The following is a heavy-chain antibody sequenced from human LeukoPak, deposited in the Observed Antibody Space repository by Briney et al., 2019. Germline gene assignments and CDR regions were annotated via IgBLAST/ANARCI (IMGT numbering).Heavy chain of an antibody. CDR3: ARDQALGYGWPTVLAIDI. CDR1: GGSISSYY. Sequence: SETLSLTCTVSGGSISSYYWSSIRQPAGKGLEWIGRIYTSGSTNYNPSLKSRVTMSVDTSKNQFSLNVSSVTAADTAVYYCARDQALGYGWPTVLAIDIWGQGTMVTVSS. CDR2: IYTSGST. J-gene: IGHJ3*02. D-gene: IGHD6-19*01. V-gene: IGHV4-4*07.